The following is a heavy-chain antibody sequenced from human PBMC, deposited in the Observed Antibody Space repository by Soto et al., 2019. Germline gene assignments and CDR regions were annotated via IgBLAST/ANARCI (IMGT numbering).Heavy chain of an antibody. Sequence: SETLSLTCTVSGGSLSSSSYYWGWIRQPPGKGLEWIGSIYYSGSTYYNPSLNSRVTISVDTSKNQFSLKLSSVTAADTAVYFCARRFVSYGDYGVDYWGQGTLVTVSS. CDR3: ARRFVSYGDYGVDY. V-gene: IGHV4-39*01. CDR1: GGSLSSSSYY. D-gene: IGHD4-17*01. J-gene: IGHJ4*02. CDR2: IYYSGST.